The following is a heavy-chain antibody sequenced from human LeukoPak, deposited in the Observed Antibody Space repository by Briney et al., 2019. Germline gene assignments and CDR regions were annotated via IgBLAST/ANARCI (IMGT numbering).Heavy chain of an antibody. J-gene: IGHJ5*02. CDR1: GYTFTSYY. D-gene: IGHD6-6*01. V-gene: IGHV1-46*01. Sequence: GASVKVSCKASGYTFTSYYMHWVRQAPGQGLEWMGIINPSGGSTSYAQKFQGRVTMTRDTSTSTVYMELSSLRSEDTAVYYCARDSRAAARRTYNWFDPWGQGTLVIVSS. CDR3: ARDSRAAARRTYNWFDP. CDR2: INPSGGST.